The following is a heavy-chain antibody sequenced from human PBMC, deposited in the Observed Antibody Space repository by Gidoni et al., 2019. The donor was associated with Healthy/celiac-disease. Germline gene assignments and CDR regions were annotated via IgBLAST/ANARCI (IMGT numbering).Heavy chain of an antibody. CDR2: IWYDGSNK. D-gene: IGHD3-3*01. V-gene: IGHV3-33*08. CDR3: ARGGLRFLEWLFDY. J-gene: IGHJ4*02. Sequence: QVQLVESGGGVVQPRRSLSLSCAAYGFTLRSYGMHWVRQAPGKGLGWVAFIWYDGSNKYYADSVKGRFTISRDNSKNTLYLQMNSLRAEDTAVYYCARGGLRFLEWLFDYWGQGTLVTVSS. CDR1: GFTLRSYG.